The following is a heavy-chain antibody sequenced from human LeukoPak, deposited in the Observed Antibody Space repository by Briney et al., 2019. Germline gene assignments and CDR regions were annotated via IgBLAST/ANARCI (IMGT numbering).Heavy chain of an antibody. D-gene: IGHD2-2*01. CDR1: GGSISSDNYY. V-gene: IGHV4-39*01. CDR3: ARLGYCSSTSCYRAFDY. Sequence: PSETLSLTCTVSGGSISSDNYYWGWIRQPPGKGLEWIGSIYYSGTTYYNPSLKSRVTISVDTSKNQFSLKLSSVTAADTAVYYCARLGYCSSTSCYRAFDYWGQGTLVTVSS. CDR2: IYYSGTT. J-gene: IGHJ4*02.